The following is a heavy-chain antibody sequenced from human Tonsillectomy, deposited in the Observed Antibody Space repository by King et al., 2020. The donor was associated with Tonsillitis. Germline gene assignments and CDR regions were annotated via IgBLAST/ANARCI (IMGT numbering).Heavy chain of an antibody. J-gene: IGHJ2*01. Sequence: VQLVESGGGLVQPGGSLRLSCAASGFTVSSNYMSWVRQAPGKGLEWVSVIYSGGSTYYADSVKGRFTISRHNSKNTLYLQMNSLRAEDTAVYYCAREAGDGYSHWYFDLWGRGTLVTVSS. CDR1: GFTVSSNY. D-gene: IGHD5-24*01. CDR2: IYSGGST. V-gene: IGHV3-53*04. CDR3: AREAGDGYSHWYFDL.